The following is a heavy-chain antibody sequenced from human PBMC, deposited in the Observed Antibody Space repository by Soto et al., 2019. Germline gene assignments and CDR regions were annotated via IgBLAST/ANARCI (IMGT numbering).Heavy chain of an antibody. J-gene: IGHJ4*02. V-gene: IGHV2-5*08. CDR3: AHKGDGYRGFKY. CDR1: GGSISSGGYY. Sequence: QESGPGLVKPSQTLSLTCTVSGGSISSGGYYWSWIRQHPGKALEWLALIYWDDDKRYSPFLKSRLTITKDTSKNQVVLTLTNMDPVDTATYYCAHKGDGYRGFKYWGQGTLVTVSS. D-gene: IGHD5-12*01. CDR2: IYWDDDK.